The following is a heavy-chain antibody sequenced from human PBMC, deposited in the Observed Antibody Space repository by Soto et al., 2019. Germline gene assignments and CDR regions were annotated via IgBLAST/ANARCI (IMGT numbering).Heavy chain of an antibody. J-gene: IGHJ4*02. CDR3: ARFGLTGFDN. CDR2: IYPGDSDT. D-gene: IGHD3-10*01. Sequence: EALKISWKGSRYTFATHWIAWVRQMPGKGLESMGIIYPGDSDTRYIPSFQDQVTITAHNSFSTGYLQWSSLKASATARYFCARFGLTGFDNWGQGTPVTVSS. CDR1: RYTFATHW. V-gene: IGHV5-51*01.